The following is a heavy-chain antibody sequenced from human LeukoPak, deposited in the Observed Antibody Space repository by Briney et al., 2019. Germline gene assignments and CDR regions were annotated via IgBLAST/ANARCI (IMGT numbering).Heavy chain of an antibody. Sequence: GGSLRLSCAASGFAFNTDWMSWVRQAPGKGLESVANIGQDGTEKHHVDSVRGRFTISRDNAKNSVFLQMNSLRAEDTAVYYCARDRDGKDYWGQGTLVTVCS. CDR3: ARDRDGKDY. V-gene: IGHV3-7*03. J-gene: IGHJ4*02. CDR1: GFAFNTDW. CDR2: IGQDGTEK. D-gene: IGHD1-1*01.